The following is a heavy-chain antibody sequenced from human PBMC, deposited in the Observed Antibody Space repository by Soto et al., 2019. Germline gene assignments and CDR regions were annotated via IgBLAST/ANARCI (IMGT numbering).Heavy chain of an antibody. D-gene: IGHD5-12*01. CDR2: IGPESGAT. Sequence: ASVKISCKASGYTFTGHYIHWVRQAPEQGPEWMGEIGPESGATRYAQKFQGRVTMTRDMSITTVYMELNNLSPDDTAVYYCGRGRSGQIVVFYWGQGTQVTVSS. CDR1: GYTFTGHY. J-gene: IGHJ4*02. V-gene: IGHV1-2*02. CDR3: GRGRSGQIVVFY.